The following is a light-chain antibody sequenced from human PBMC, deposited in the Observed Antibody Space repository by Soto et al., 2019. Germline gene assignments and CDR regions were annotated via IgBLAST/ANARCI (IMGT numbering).Light chain of an antibody. CDR3: QQRSNWPPIT. Sequence: ENVLTPVPAPPSFSPREKDTPPPPGRQSVSSYLAWYQQKPGQAPRLLIYDASNRATGIPARFSGSGSGTDFTLTISSLEPEDFAVYYCQQRSNWPPITFGQGTRLEIK. CDR2: DAS. J-gene: IGKJ5*01. CDR1: QSVSSY. V-gene: IGKV3-11*01.